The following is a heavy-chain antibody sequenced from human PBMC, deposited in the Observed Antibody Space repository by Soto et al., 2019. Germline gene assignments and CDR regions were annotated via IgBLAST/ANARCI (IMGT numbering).Heavy chain of an antibody. J-gene: IGHJ4*02. CDR2: IDPSDSST. V-gene: IGHV5-10-1*01. CDR1: GYTFSIYW. Sequence: PGESLKISCKASGYTFSIYWITWVRQMPGKGLEWMGRIDPSDSSTKYSPSLQGHVTMSIDKSITTAHLQWTSLEVSDTAIYYCAATGYTYGYHLDHWGQGTQVTVSS. D-gene: IGHD5-18*01. CDR3: AATGYTYGYHLDH.